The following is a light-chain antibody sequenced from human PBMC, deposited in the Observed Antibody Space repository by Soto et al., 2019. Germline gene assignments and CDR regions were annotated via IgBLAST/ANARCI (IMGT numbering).Light chain of an antibody. Sequence: DIQMTQSPTSLSASVGDRVTITCRASQSIKGYVNWYQQKPGKGPKLLVYAASTLQSGIPSRFSGSGSGTDYSLTISGLQPEDFATYYCQQTYSSHPWTFGQGTKVDIK. CDR2: AAS. CDR1: QSIKGY. V-gene: IGKV1-39*01. CDR3: QQTYSSHPWT. J-gene: IGKJ1*01.